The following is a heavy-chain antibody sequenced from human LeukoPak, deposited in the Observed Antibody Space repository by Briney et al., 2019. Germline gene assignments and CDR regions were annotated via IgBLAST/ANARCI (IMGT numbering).Heavy chain of an antibody. V-gene: IGHV1-18*01. D-gene: IGHD3-9*01. CDR2: ISAYNGNT. CDR3: ARELEGYDILTGLMD. CDR1: GYTFTSYG. J-gene: IGHJ4*02. Sequence: GASVKVSCKASGYTFTSYGISWVRQAPGQGLEWMGWISAYNGNTNYAQKLQGRVTMTTDTSTSTAYMELRSLRSDDTAAYYCARELEGYDILTGLMDWGQGTLVTVSS.